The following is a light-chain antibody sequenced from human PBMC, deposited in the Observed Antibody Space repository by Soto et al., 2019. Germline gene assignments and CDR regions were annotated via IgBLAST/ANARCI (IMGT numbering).Light chain of an antibody. V-gene: IGKV1D-13*01. CDR1: QGISSS. CDR2: DAS. J-gene: IGKJ4*01. Sequence: IQMTQSPFSLSASVGDRVTISCRASQGISSSLVWYQQRPGKAPKVLIYDASSLESGVPSRFSGSGSGTDFTLTISSLQPEDSATYYCQQFNKYPLTFGGGTKVDIK. CDR3: QQFNKYPLT.